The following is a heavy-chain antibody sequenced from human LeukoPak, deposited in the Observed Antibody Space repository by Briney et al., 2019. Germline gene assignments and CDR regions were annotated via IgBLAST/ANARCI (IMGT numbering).Heavy chain of an antibody. CDR3: AKDLMVRGVIADHY. CDR2: IRYDGSNK. D-gene: IGHD3-10*01. J-gene: IGHJ4*02. Sequence: PGGSLRLSCAASGFTFSSYGMHWVRQAPGKGLEWVAFIRYDGSNKYYADSVKGRFTISRDNSKNTLYLQMNSLRAVDTAVYYCAKDLMVRGVIADHYWGQGTLVTVSS. CDR1: GFTFSSYG. V-gene: IGHV3-30*02.